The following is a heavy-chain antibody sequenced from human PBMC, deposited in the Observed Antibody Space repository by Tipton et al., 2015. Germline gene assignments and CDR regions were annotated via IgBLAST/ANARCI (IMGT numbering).Heavy chain of an antibody. CDR3: ARERPYGGMDV. CDR2: IYYSGAT. V-gene: IGHV4-31*03. J-gene: IGHJ6*01. D-gene: IGHD4-17*01. Sequence: TLSLTCSVSGDSISSGGHYWNWIRQRPGKGLEWMGYIYYSGATHYIPSLKSRTTISIDTSKNQFSLKLSSVTAADTAVYYCARERPYGGMDVWGQGTTVTVSS. CDR1: GDSISSGGHY.